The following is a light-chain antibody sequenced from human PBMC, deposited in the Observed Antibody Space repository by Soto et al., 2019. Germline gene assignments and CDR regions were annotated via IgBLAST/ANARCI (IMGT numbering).Light chain of an antibody. CDR3: SSYITDGSYV. CDR1: SSDVGGYNS. V-gene: IGLV2-14*01. Sequence: QSALTQPASVTGSPGRSIAISCTGTSSDVGGYNSVSWYQQHPGKAPKLKIYDVSNRPSGVSNRFSGCKSGNTASLTISGLQAEYEGDYYCSSYITDGSYVFGPVATLTVL. CDR2: DVS. J-gene: IGLJ1*01.